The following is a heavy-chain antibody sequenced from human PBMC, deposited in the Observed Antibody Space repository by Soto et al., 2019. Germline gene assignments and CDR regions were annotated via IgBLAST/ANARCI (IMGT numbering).Heavy chain of an antibody. Sequence: GGSLRLSCAASGFTFDDYAMHWVRQAPGKGLEWVSLISWDGGSTYYADSVKGRFTISRDNSKNSLYLQMNSLRAEDTALYYCAKDRGDSSGYGGVDYWGQGTLVTVSS. CDR3: AKDRGDSSGYGGVDY. V-gene: IGHV3-43D*04. CDR1: GFTFDDYA. J-gene: IGHJ4*02. CDR2: ISWDGGST. D-gene: IGHD3-22*01.